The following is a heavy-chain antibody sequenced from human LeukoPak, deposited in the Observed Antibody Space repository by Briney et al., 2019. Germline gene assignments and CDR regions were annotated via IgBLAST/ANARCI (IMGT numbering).Heavy chain of an antibody. D-gene: IGHD3-22*01. V-gene: IGHV3-23*01. CDR3: AKGPLYYYDSSGYGEYFQH. J-gene: IGHJ1*01. CDR1: GFTFSSYA. Sequence: GGSLRLSCAASGFTFSSYAMSWVRQAPGKGLEWVSAIRGSGGSTYYADSVKGRFTISRDNSKNTLYLQMNSLRAEDTAVYYCAKGPLYYYDSSGYGEYFQHWGQGTLVTVSS. CDR2: IRGSGGST.